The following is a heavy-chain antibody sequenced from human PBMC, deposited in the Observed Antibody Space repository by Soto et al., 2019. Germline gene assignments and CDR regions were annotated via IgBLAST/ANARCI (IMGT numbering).Heavy chain of an antibody. J-gene: IGHJ4*02. CDR1: GYTFTSYA. D-gene: IGHD3-22*01. V-gene: IGHV1-3*01. CDR2: INAGNGNT. Sequence: ASVKVSCKASGYTFTSYAMHWVRQAPGQRLEWMGWINAGNGNTKYSQNFQGRVTMTRDTSTSTVYMELSSLRSEDTAVYYCARDIVDYYDSSGYLYDPFDYWGQGTLVTVSS. CDR3: ARDIVDYYDSSGYLYDPFDY.